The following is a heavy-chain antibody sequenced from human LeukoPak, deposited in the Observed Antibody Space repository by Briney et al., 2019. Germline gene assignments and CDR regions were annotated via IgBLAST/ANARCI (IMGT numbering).Heavy chain of an antibody. Sequence: ASVKVSCKASGYTFTGYYMHWVRQAPGQGLEWMGWMNPNSGNTGYAQKFQGRVTITRNTSISTAYMELSSLRSEDTAVYYCARGPGSSWYRIYYYYYMDVWGKGTTVTVSS. V-gene: IGHV1-8*03. J-gene: IGHJ6*03. CDR2: MNPNSGNT. D-gene: IGHD6-13*01. CDR3: ARGPGSSWYRIYYYYYMDV. CDR1: GYTFTGYY.